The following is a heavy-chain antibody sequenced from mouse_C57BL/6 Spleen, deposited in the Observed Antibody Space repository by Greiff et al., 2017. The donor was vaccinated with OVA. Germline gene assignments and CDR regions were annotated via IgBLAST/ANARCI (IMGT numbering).Heavy chain of an antibody. J-gene: IGHJ2*01. CDR1: GYTFTSYW. CDR2: IDPSDSYT. Sequence: VQLQQPGAELVMPGASVKLSCKASGYTFTSYWMHWVKQRPGQGLEWIGEIDPSDSYTNYNQKFKGKSTLTVDKSSSTAYMQLSSLTSEDSAVYYCARRTEDFYFDYWGQGTTLTVSS. CDR3: ARRTEDFYFDY. V-gene: IGHV1-69*01.